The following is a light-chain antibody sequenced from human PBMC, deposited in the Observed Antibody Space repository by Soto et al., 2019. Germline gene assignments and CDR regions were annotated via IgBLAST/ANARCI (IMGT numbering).Light chain of an antibody. J-gene: IGKJ1*01. CDR1: QSVSSSY. V-gene: IGKV3D-7*01. CDR3: QQSYNFPRT. CDR2: GVS. Sequence: EIVLTQSPATLSLSPGDRATLSCMASQSVSSSYLAWYQQKPGQAPRLLIFGVSTRATGIPARFSGSGSGTEYTLTISSLQSEDSASYCCQQSYNFPRTFGQGTKVDIK.